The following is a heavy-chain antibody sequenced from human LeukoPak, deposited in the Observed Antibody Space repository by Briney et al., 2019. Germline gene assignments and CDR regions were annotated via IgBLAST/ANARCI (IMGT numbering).Heavy chain of an antibody. J-gene: IGHJ4*02. CDR3: AREIGSYSPAAFDY. V-gene: IGHV4-34*01. CDR1: GGSFSGYY. Sequence: SETLSLTCAVYGGSFSGYYWSWIRQPPGKGLKWIGEINHSGSTNYNPSLKSRVTISVDTSKNQFSLKLSSVTAADTAVYYCAREIGSYSPAAFDYWGQGTLVTVSS. D-gene: IGHD1-26*01. CDR2: INHSGST.